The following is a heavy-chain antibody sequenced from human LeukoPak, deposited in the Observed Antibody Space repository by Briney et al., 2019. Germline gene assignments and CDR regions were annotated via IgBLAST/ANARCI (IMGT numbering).Heavy chain of an antibody. CDR3: ARNIAAGTDFDY. J-gene: IGHJ4*02. V-gene: IGHV1-46*01. Sequence: GASVKVSCKASGYTFTGYYMHWVRQAPGQGLEWMGIINPSGGSTSYAQKFQGRVTMTRDTSTSTVYMELSSLRSEDTAVYYCARNIAAGTDFDYWGQGTLVTVSS. D-gene: IGHD6-13*01. CDR2: INPSGGST. CDR1: GYTFTGYY.